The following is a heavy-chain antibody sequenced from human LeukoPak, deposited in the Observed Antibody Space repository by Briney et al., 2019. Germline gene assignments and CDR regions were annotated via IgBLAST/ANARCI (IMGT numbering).Heavy chain of an antibody. CDR2: IYSGGST. Sequence: GGSLRLSCAASGFTVSSNYMSWVRQAPGKGLEWVSAIYSGGSTYYADSVKGRFTISRDNSKNTLYLQMNSLRAEDTAVYYCARKVTPYYFDYWGQGTLVTVSS. J-gene: IGHJ4*02. CDR3: ARKVTPYYFDY. V-gene: IGHV3-66*01. CDR1: GFTVSSNY. D-gene: IGHD2-21*02.